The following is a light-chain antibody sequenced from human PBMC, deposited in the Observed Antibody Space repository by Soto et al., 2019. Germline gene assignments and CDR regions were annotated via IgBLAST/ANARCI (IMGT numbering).Light chain of an antibody. CDR1: SVSNSYA. Sequence: QPVLTQPPSASASLGASVKLTCTLSSVSNSYAIAWHQQQPEKGPRYLMKLNSDGSHSKGDGIPDRFSGSSSGAERYLTISSLQSEDEADYYCQTWSTDIRVFGGGTKLTVL. CDR2: LNSDGSH. V-gene: IGLV4-69*01. CDR3: QTWSTDIRV. J-gene: IGLJ3*02.